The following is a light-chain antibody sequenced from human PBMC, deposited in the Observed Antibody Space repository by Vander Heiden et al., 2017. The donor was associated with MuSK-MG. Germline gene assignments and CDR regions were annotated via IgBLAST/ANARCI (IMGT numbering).Light chain of an antibody. Sequence: DIQMTQSPSTLSASVGDRVTITCRASQSISSWLAWYQQKPGKAPKLLIYKASSLESGVPSRFSRSGSGTEFTLTISSLQPDDFATYYCLQDNSYPYTFGQGTKLEIK. CDR3: LQDNSYPYT. V-gene: IGKV1-5*03. J-gene: IGKJ2*01. CDR2: KAS. CDR1: QSISSW.